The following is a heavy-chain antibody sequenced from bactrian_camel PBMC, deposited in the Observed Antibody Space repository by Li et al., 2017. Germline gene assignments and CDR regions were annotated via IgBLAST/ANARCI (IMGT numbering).Heavy chain of an antibody. CDR3: AGEPDVDTWEYGEFGY. Sequence: EVQLVESGGGLVQPGGSLRLSCAASGFSFSRYAMSWVRQAPGKGLEWVSYINNDGATTYYTRSVKGRFTMSRDNAKSAVYLQMNNLEIEDTGIYYCAGEPDVDTWEYGEFGYWGQGTQVTVS. CDR2: INNDGATT. J-gene: IGHJ6*01. CDR1: GFSFSRYA. D-gene: IGHD1*01. V-gene: IGHV3S35*01.